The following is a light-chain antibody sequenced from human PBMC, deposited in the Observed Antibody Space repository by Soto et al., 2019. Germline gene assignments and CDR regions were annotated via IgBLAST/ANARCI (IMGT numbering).Light chain of an antibody. CDR1: QSIGSY. J-gene: IGKJ4*01. V-gene: IGKV1-39*01. CDR2: VAS. Sequence: DIQMTQSPSSLSASVGDRVTITCRARQSIGSYLSWYQQKPGKAPKLLINVASTLQSGVPSRFSGSGSGTDFTLAISSLQPEDFATYYCQQSSSTPQTFGGGTRVEIK. CDR3: QQSSSTPQT.